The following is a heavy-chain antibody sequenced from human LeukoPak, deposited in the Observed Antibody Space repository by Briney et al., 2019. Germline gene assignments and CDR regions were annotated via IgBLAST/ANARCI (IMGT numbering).Heavy chain of an antibody. J-gene: IGHJ3*01. Sequence: SETLCLSCAVSGGSISSNYWSWIRQPPGRRLEWVGHISYGVSTNYTPSIKSRVTISSDTSTNKLSLKLNSMTAADTTGYYCARGIFGMVLNAFDLWGRGTMVPVSS. CDR2: ISYGVST. CDR3: ARGIFGMVLNAFDL. CDR1: GGSISSNY. D-gene: IGHD3-3*01. V-gene: IGHV4-59*01.